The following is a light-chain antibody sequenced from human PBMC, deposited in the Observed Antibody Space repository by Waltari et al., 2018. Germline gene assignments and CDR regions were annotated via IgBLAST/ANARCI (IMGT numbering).Light chain of an antibody. CDR1: TSDAGGYNY. V-gene: IGLV2-11*01. Sequence: QSALTQPRSVSGSPGQSVAISCTGTTSDAGGYNYVSWYQQHPGKAPKLMIYDVTKRPSGVPDRFSGSKSGNTASLTISGLQADDEADYYCCSYAGPFGGGTKLTVL. J-gene: IGLJ2*01. CDR2: DVT. CDR3: CSYAGP.